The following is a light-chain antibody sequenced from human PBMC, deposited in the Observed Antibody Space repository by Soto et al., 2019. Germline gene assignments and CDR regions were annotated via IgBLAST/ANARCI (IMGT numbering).Light chain of an antibody. V-gene: IGLV1-44*01. CDR1: TSNIGGNT. J-gene: IGLJ6*01. CDR3: ASWDDSLTGSLI. CDR2: SNH. Sequence: QSALTQPPSVTGSPGQRVTISCSGGTSNIGGNTVTWYQQLPGAAPQLLIFSNHLRPSGVPDRFSGSKSGTSASLDISGLQSEDEDDYFCASWDDSLTGSLIFGGGTKVTV.